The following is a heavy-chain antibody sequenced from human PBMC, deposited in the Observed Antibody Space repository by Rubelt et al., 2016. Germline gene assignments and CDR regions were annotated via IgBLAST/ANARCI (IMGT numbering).Heavy chain of an antibody. CDR1: GGSISPYH. D-gene: IGHD4-11*01. CDR3: ARGHDYKSSWFDP. Sequence: QVQLQESGPGLVKPSETLSLNCTVSGGSISPYHWSWIRQSPGKGLEWIGSIYYSGSTTYNPSLKSRVTISLDTSKNQFFCIMSVVSAADTAMYYCARGHDYKSSWFDPWGQGTLVTVSS. J-gene: IGHJ5*02. CDR2: IYYSGST. V-gene: IGHV4-59*01.